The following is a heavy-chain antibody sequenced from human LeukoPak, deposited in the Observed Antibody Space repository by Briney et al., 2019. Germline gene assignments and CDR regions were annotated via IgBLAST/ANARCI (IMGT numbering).Heavy chain of an antibody. J-gene: IGHJ4*02. D-gene: IGHD5-18*01. CDR3: ARDGLGTATPSDY. V-gene: IGHV3-7*01. Sequence: PGGSLRLSCAASGFTFSSYWMSWVRQAPGKGLEWVANIKQDGSEEYYVDSVKGRFTISRDNAKNSLYLQMNSLRAEDTAVYYCARDGLGTATPSDYWGQGTLVTVSS. CDR1: GFTFSSYW. CDR2: IKQDGSEE.